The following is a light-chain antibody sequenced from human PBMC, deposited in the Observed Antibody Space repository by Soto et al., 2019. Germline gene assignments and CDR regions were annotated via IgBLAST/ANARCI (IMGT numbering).Light chain of an antibody. CDR1: QSISSW. Sequence: DIQMTQSPSTLSASVGDRVTITCRASQSISSWLAWYQQKPGKAPKLLIYKASSLESGGPSRFSGSGSGTEFTLTISSLQPDDFATYYCQQYNSYRRTFGQGTKVEIK. J-gene: IGKJ1*01. CDR2: KAS. V-gene: IGKV1-5*03. CDR3: QQYNSYRRT.